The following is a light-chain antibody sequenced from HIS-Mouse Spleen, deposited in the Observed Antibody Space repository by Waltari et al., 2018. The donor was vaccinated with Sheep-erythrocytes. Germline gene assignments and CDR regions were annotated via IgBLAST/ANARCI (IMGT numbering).Light chain of an antibody. CDR2: KDS. V-gene: IGLV3-16*01. CDR1: ALPKKY. Sequence: SYELTQPPSVSVSLGQMARITCSGEALPKKYAYWYQQKPGQFPVLVIYKDSERPSGIPERFSGSSSGTIVTLPISGVQAEDEADYYCLSADSSGTYYVFGTGTKVTVL. J-gene: IGLJ1*01. CDR3: LSADSSGTYYV.